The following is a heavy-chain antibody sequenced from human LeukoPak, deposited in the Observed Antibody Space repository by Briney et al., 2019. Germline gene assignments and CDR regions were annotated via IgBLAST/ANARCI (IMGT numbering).Heavy chain of an antibody. D-gene: IGHD3-10*01. CDR3: ARGVQGHTADTTGRYYYYYMDV. Sequence: GGSLRLSCAASGFTLSSYGMHWVRQAPGKGLEWVAVISYDGSNKYYADSVKGRFTISRDNSKNTLYLQMNSLRAEDTAVYYCARGVQGHTADTTGRYYYYYMDVWGKGTTVTVSS. J-gene: IGHJ6*03. CDR2: ISYDGSNK. CDR1: GFTLSSYG. V-gene: IGHV3-30*03.